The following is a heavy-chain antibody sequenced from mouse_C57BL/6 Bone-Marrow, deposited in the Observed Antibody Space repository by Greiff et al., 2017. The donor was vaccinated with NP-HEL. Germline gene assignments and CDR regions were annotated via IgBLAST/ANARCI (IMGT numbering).Heavy chain of an antibody. Sequence: EVKLQESGPVLVKPGPSVKISCKASGFTFTDYYMHWVKQSHGKSLEWIGLVYPYNGGTSYNQKFKGKATLTVDTSSSTAYMELNSLTSEDSAVYYCARRWIYYGSKDWYFDVWGTGTTVTVSS. V-gene: IGHV1-36*01. J-gene: IGHJ1*03. CDR1: GFTFTDYY. D-gene: IGHD1-1*01. CDR2: VYPYNGGT. CDR3: ARRWIYYGSKDWYFDV.